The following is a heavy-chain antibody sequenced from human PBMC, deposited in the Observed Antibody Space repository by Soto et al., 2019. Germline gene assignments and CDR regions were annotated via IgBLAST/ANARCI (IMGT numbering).Heavy chain of an antibody. CDR1: GGTFSSYA. CDR2: IIPIFGTA. Sequence: ASVKVSCKASGGTFSSYAISWVRQAPGQGLEWMGGIIPIFGTANYAQKFQGRVTITADESTSTAYMELSSLRSEDTAVYYCARTLPNTGYYYYYGMDVWGQGTTVTVSS. D-gene: IGHD2-8*02. J-gene: IGHJ6*02. V-gene: IGHV1-69*13. CDR3: ARTLPNTGYYYYYGMDV.